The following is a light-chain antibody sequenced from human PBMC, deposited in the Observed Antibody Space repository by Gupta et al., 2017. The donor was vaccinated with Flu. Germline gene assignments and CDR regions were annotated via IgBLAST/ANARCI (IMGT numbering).Light chain of an antibody. V-gene: IGKV1-39*01. J-gene: IGKJ1*01. CDR2: AVT. Sequence: FQMTQSPSSPSASVGDRVIITCRESQSISSYLNWYQQKPGKDPKRLSYAVTNLQSGVPPRFSGSGSGTDGNRTIRSLQPEDLATYFCKKSYTTWTFGQGTKVDVK. CDR3: KKSYTTWT. CDR1: QSISSY.